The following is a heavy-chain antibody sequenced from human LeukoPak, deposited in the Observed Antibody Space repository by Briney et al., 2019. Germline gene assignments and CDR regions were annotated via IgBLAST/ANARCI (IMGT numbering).Heavy chain of an antibody. Sequence: SGGSLILCSAAGGFTVSSYVMSWVRQAAGKGLELVTVIRGSGDSTIYADSVKGRFTISRDNSKNTLYLQMNSLRGADTAVYYCVKTQGYSGYDGLDYWGQGTLVTVSS. J-gene: IGHJ4*02. V-gene: IGHV3-23*01. D-gene: IGHD5-12*01. CDR2: IRGSGDST. CDR1: GFTVSSYV. CDR3: VKTQGYSGYDGLDY.